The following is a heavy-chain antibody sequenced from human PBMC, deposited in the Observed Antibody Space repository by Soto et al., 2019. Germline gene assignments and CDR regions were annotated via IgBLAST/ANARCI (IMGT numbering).Heavy chain of an antibody. CDR2: IWSDGSKK. CDR3: AREVLSSGYHYALEV. D-gene: IGHD3-3*01. Sequence: QVQLEESGGGVVQPGRSLRLSCAASGFTFSSSVMHWVRQAPGRGLEWVAVIWSDGSKKYYADSVTGRFAISRDNSINTLYLQMRSLSAEDTAVYYCAREVLSSGYHYALEVWGPGTTVTVSS. CDR1: GFTFSSSV. J-gene: IGHJ6*02. V-gene: IGHV3-33*01.